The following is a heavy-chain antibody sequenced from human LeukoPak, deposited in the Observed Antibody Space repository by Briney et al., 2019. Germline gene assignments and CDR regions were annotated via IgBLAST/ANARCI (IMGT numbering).Heavy chain of an antibody. Sequence: SETLSLTCTVSGGSISSSSYYWGWIRQPPGKGLEWIGSIYYSGSTYYNPSLKSRVTISVDTSKNQFSLKLSSVTAADTAVYYCARVSGSGSYPWFDPWGQGTLVTVSS. CDR1: GGSISSSSYY. CDR3: ARVSGSGSYPWFDP. D-gene: IGHD3-10*01. J-gene: IGHJ5*02. V-gene: IGHV4-39*07. CDR2: IYYSGST.